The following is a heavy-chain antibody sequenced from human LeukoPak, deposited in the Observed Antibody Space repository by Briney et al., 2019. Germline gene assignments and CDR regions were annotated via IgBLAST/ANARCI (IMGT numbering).Heavy chain of an antibody. V-gene: IGHV3-30*18. Sequence: PGTSLRLSCAASGFTFSSYGMHWVRQAPGKGLAWAAVISYDGNNKYYADSVKGRFTISRDNSKSTLYLQMNSLSAEDTAVYYCAKEPFPRQYTSSWYYFDYWGQGTLVTVSS. J-gene: IGHJ4*02. CDR1: GFTFSSYG. CDR2: ISYDGNNK. D-gene: IGHD6-13*01. CDR3: AKEPFPRQYTSSWYYFDY.